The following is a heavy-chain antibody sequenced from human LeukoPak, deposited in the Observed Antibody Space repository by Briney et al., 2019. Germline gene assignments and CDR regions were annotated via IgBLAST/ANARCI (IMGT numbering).Heavy chain of an antibody. V-gene: IGHV3-23*01. CDR3: AKDLRITMVRAVSFVAFDI. D-gene: IGHD3-10*01. CDR2: ISGSGGST. Sequence: GSLRLSCAXSGFTFXSYAMSWGRQAPGKGLEWVSAISGSGGSTYYPHSVNRRFTISRDNSKNTLYLQMNSLRAEDTAVYYCAKDLRITMVRAVSFVAFDIWGQGTMVTVSS. J-gene: IGHJ3*02. CDR1: GFTFXSYA.